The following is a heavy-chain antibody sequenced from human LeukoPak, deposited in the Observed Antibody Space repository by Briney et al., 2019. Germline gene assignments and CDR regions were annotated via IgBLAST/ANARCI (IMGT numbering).Heavy chain of an antibody. D-gene: IGHD2-2*02. CDR1: GGSFSGYY. CDR2: INHSGST. CDR3: ARPYQPLLYGMRTGNWFDP. J-gene: IGHJ5*02. Sequence: PSETLSLTCAVYGGSFSGYYWSWIRQPPGKGLEWIGEINHSGSTNYNPSLKSRVTISVDTSKNQFSLKLSSVTAADTAVYYCARPYQPLLYGMRTGNWFDPWGQGTLVTVSS. V-gene: IGHV4-34*01.